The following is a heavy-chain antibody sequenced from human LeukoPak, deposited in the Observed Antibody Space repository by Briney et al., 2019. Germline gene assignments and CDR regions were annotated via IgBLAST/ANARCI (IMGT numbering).Heavy chain of an antibody. J-gene: IGHJ5*02. CDR1: GFTFSNAW. V-gene: IGHV3-15*01. CDR2: IKSKTDGGTT. D-gene: IGHD3-3*02. Sequence: PGGSLRLSCAASGFTFSNAWMSWVRQAPGKGLEWVGRIKSKTDGGTTDYAAPVKGRFTISRGDSKNTLYLQMNSLKTEDTAVYYCTTLHFWSGYYTFYNWFDPWGQGTLVTVSS. CDR3: TTLHFWSGYYTFYNWFDP.